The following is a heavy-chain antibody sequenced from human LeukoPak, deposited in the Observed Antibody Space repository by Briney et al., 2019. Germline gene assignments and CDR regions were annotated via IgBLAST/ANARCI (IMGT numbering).Heavy chain of an antibody. CDR1: GYSFTSYW. CDR3: ERVLWGDYGDY. CDR2: IYPGDSDT. V-gene: IGHV5-51*01. Sequence: GESLKISCKGSGYSFTSYWNGWVRQMPGKDMEWMGIIYPGDSDTRYSPSFQGQVTISADKSISTAYLQWSSLKDSDTAMYYCERVLWGDYGDYWGQGTLVTVSS. J-gene: IGHJ4*02. D-gene: IGHD2/OR15-2a*01.